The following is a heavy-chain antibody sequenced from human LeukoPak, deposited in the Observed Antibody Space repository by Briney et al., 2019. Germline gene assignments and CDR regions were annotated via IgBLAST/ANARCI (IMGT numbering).Heavy chain of an antibody. CDR3: ASRYCGGDCYSDY. Sequence: PSETLSLTCAVYGGSFSGYYWSWTRQPPGKGLEWIGEINHSGSTNYNPSLKSRVTISVDTSKNQFSLKLSSVTAADTAVYYCASRYCGGDCYSDYWGQGTLVTVSS. J-gene: IGHJ4*02. D-gene: IGHD2-21*01. CDR2: INHSGST. CDR1: GGSFSGYY. V-gene: IGHV4-34*01.